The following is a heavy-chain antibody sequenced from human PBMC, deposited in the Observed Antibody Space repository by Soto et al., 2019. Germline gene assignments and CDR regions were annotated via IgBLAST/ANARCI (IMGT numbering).Heavy chain of an antibody. J-gene: IGHJ6*02. CDR1: GGSISSYY. V-gene: IGHV4-59*01. D-gene: IGHD6-13*01. CDR2: IYYIGST. CDR3: ARANSRIAAADTNYYYYGMDV. Sequence: PSETLSLTCTVSGGSISSYYWSWIRQPPGKGLEWIGYIYYIGSTNYNPSLKSRVTISVDTSKNQFSLKLSSVTAADTAVYYCARANSRIAAADTNYYYYGMDVWGQGTTVTVSS.